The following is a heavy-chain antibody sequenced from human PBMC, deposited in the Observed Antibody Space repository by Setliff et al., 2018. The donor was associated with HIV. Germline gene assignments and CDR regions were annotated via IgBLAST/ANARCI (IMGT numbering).Heavy chain of an antibody. Sequence: PGESLKISCQGSGFNFRMSWIGWVRQMPGKGLEWMGIIYPDDSETRYSPSFQGQVTMSADKSITTAYLQWTSLNASDTAMYYCVRRVGGRGYYFDYWGQGTPVTVS. CDR1: GFNFRMSW. CDR2: IYPDDSET. J-gene: IGHJ4*02. V-gene: IGHV5-51*01. D-gene: IGHD3-10*01. CDR3: VRRVGGRGYYFDY.